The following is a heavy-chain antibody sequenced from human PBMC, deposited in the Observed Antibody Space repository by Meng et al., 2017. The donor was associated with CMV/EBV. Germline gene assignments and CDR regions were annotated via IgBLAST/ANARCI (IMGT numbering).Heavy chain of an antibody. CDR3: AKGARYCSSTSCYSWFDP. V-gene: IGHV3-23*01. D-gene: IGHD2-2*01. CDR1: TFGSYA. Sequence: TFGSYAMGWVRQAPGKGLEWASAISGSGGSTYYADSVKGRFTISRDNSKNTLYLQMNSLRAEDTAVYYCAKGARYCSSTSCYSWFDPWGQGTLVTVSS. CDR2: ISGSGGST. J-gene: IGHJ5*02.